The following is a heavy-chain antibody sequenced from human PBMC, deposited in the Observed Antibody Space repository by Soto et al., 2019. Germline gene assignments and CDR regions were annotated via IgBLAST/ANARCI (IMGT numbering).Heavy chain of an antibody. CDR2: IYWNGIE. J-gene: IGHJ4*02. V-gene: IGHV2-5*01. D-gene: IGHD3-10*01. CDR3: AHGDPLDFHY. CDR1: GFSLSSSGEA. Sequence: QLTLKESGPALVKPTQTLTLTCTFSGFSLSSSGEAVGWIRQPPGKALEWLALIYWNGIERYSPSLKSRLTITKDTSKNQVVLTVTKMDPVDTATYFCAHGDPLDFHYWGQGTLVTVSP.